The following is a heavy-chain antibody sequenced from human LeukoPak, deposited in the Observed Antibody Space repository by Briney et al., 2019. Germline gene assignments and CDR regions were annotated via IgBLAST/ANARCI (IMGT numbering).Heavy chain of an antibody. CDR1: GFTVSSSY. Sequence: PGGSLRLSCAASGFTVSSSYMSWVRQAPGKGLEWVSVIYSGGSTYYADSVKGRFTISRDNSKNTLYLQMNSLRAEDTAVYYCARVHFPSRYDSSGFDYWGQGTLVTVSS. D-gene: IGHD3-22*01. CDR3: ARVHFPSRYDSSGFDY. J-gene: IGHJ4*02. CDR2: IYSGGST. V-gene: IGHV3-66*01.